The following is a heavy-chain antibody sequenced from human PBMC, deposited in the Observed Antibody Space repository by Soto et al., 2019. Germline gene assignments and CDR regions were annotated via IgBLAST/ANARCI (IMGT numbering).Heavy chain of an antibody. V-gene: IGHV1-69*02. J-gene: IGHJ3*02. Sequence: QVQLVQSGAEVKKPGSSVKVSCKASGGTFSSYTISWVRQAPGQGLEWMGRIIPILGIANYAQKFQGRVTRPADNSTSTAYMELSSLRSEDTAVYYCARRRGGGAFDIWGQGTMVTVSS. CDR1: GGTFSSYT. D-gene: IGHD2-15*01. CDR2: IIPILGIA. CDR3: ARRRGGGAFDI.